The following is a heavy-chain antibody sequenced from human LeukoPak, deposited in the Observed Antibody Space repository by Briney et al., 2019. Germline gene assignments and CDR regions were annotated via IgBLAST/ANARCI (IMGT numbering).Heavy chain of an antibody. Sequence: ASVNVSCKVSGYTLTELSMHWVRQAPGKGLEWRRGFDPEDGETIYAQKVQGRVTMTEDTSTDTAYMELSSLRSEDMAVYYCATDSNSLAAAALPTDAFDIWGQGTMVTVSS. CDR3: ATDSNSLAAAALPTDAFDI. J-gene: IGHJ3*02. CDR1: GYTLTELS. D-gene: IGHD6-13*01. V-gene: IGHV1-24*01. CDR2: FDPEDGET.